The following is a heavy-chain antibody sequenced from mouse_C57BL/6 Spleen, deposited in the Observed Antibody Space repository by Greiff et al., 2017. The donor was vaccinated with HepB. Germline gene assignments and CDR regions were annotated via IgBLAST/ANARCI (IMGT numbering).Heavy chain of an antibody. V-gene: IGHV1-64*01. Sequence: QVQLKQPGAELVKPGASVKLSCKASGYTFTSYWMHWVKQRPGQGLEWIGMIHPNSGSTNYNEKFKSKATLTVDKSSSTAYMQLSSLTSEDSAVYYCAPYYGSSYDWYFDVWGTGTTVTVSS. J-gene: IGHJ1*03. CDR3: APYYGSSYDWYFDV. CDR2: IHPNSGST. D-gene: IGHD1-1*01. CDR1: GYTFTSYW.